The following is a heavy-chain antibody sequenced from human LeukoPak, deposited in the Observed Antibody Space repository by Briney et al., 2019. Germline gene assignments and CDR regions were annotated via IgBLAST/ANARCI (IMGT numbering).Heavy chain of an antibody. J-gene: IGHJ4*02. V-gene: IGHV3-30-3*01. Sequence: QPGRSLRLSCAASGFTFSNYAMYWVGQAPGKGLEWVAVISYDGSNRYYADSVKGRFTISRDNSKNTLYLQMNSPRVEDTAVYYCARGPYGDSWGQGTPVTVSS. CDR1: GFTFSNYA. CDR3: ARGPYGDS. CDR2: ISYDGSNR. D-gene: IGHD4-17*01.